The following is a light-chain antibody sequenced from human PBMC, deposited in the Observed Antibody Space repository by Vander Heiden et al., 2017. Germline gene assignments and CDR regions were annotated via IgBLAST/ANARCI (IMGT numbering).Light chain of an antibody. V-gene: IGKV3-20*01. Sequence: VLSQYPGTLSLSPGERATLSCRTSQSISSSYLAWYQQKPGQAPSLLIYGASNRATGSPDRFSASGSGTDFTLTISRLEPEDFAVYYCQQYGSSPLTLGGGTKVEIK. CDR1: QSISSSY. CDR3: QQYGSSPLT. J-gene: IGKJ4*01. CDR2: GAS.